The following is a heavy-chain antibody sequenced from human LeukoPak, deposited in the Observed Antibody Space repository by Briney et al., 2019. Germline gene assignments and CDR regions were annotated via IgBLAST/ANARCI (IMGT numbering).Heavy chain of an antibody. CDR2: ISTSGSRI. J-gene: IGHJ4*02. Sequence: PGGSLRLSCAASRFTFSTYSMNWVRQTPGRGLEWVSYISTSGSRIGCADSVKGRFTISRDNAKNSLYLQMNSLRAEDTAVYYCARMNYVSSGWGAPFDSWGQGTLVTVSS. CDR1: RFTFSTYS. V-gene: IGHV3-48*04. CDR3: ARMNYVSSGWGAPFDS. D-gene: IGHD1-7*01.